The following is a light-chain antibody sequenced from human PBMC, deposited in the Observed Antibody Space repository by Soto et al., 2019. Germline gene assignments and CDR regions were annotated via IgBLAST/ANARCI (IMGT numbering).Light chain of an antibody. CDR3: QHYNDLPPKT. J-gene: IGKJ1*01. Sequence: EMVLTQSHGPLSLSPGESASFSCRASQSVSSNYLAWYQQKPGQAPRLLIYGAYTRATGIPARFSGSGSGTDFTLTISSLQSEDFAVYYCQHYNDLPPKTFGQGTKVDI. CDR1: QSVSSN. CDR2: GAY. V-gene: IGKV3-15*01.